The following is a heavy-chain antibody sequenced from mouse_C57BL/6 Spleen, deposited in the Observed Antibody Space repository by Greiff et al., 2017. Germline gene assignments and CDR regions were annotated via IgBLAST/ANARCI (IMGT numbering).Heavy chain of an antibody. V-gene: IGHV1-53*01. CDR3: ARGITTVVRKDYFDY. Sequence: VQLQQPGTELVKPGASVKLSCKASGYTFTSYWMHWVKQRPGQGLEWIGNINPSNGGTNYNEKFKSKATLTVDKSSSTAYMQLSSLTSEDSAVYYCARGITTVVRKDYFDYWGQGTTLTVSS. D-gene: IGHD1-1*01. J-gene: IGHJ2*01. CDR2: INPSNGGT. CDR1: GYTFTSYW.